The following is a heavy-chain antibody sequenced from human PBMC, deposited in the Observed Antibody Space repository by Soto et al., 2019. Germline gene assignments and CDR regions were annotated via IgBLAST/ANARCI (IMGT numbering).Heavy chain of an antibody. V-gene: IGHV3-66*01. CDR2: IYSGGST. J-gene: IGHJ4*02. CDR3: ARASTWIGFDY. Sequence: GGSLRLSCAASGFTVSSNYMSWVHQAPGKGLEWVSVIYSGGSTYYADSVKGRFTISRDNSKNTLYLQMNSLRAEDTAVYYCARASTWIGFDYWGQGTLVTVSS. CDR1: GFTVSSNY. D-gene: IGHD5-12*01.